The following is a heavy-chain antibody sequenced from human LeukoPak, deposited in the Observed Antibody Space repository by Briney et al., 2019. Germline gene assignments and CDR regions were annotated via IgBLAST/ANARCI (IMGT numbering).Heavy chain of an antibody. CDR1: GVTFSDAW. J-gene: IGHJ6*03. V-gene: IGHV3-7*01. CDR3: ARECYYYMDV. CDR2: IKQDGSEK. Sequence: GGSLRLSCAVRGVTFSDAWLTWVRQAPGKGLEWVANIKQDGSEKYYVDSVKGRFTISRDNAKNSLYLQMNSLRAEDTAVYYCARECYYYMDVWGKGTTVTVSS.